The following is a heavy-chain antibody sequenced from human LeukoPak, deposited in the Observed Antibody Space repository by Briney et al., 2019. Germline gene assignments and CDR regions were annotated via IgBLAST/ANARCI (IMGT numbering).Heavy chain of an antibody. CDR1: GFTFSNYG. CDR3: AKDRGFSFASGSSELEY. CDR2: TSFDGSSK. V-gene: IGHV3-30*18. Sequence: GRSLRLSCGASGFTFSNYGMHWVRQAPGKGLEWVAVTSFDGSSKYYADSVKGRFTISRDNSKSTLYLQMNSLRPEDTAVYYCAKDRGFSFASGSSELEYWGQGTLVTVSS. J-gene: IGHJ4*02. D-gene: IGHD3-10*01.